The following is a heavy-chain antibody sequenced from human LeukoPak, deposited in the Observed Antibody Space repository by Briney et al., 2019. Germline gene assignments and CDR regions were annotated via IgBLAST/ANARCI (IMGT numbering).Heavy chain of an antibody. CDR2: IYTSGST. D-gene: IGHD1-26*01. J-gene: IGHJ6*02. V-gene: IGHV4-4*07. Sequence: SETLSLTCTVSGGSISSYYWSWLRQPAGKGLGWIGRIYTSGSTNYNPSLKSRVTMSVDTSKNQFSLKLSSVTAADTAVYYCAREQREQRYYYGMDVWGQGTTVTVSS. CDR3: AREQREQRYYYGMDV. CDR1: GGSISSYY.